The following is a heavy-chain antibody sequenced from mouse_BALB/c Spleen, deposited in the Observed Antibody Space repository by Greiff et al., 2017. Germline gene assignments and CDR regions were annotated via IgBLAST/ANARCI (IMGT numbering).Heavy chain of an antibody. Sequence: VQLQQSGAELVKPGASVKLSCTASGFNIKDTYMHWVKQRPEQGLEWIGRIDPANGNTKYDPKFQGKATITADTSSNTAYLQLSSLTSEDTAVYYCARALFITTVVYFDDWGQGTTLTVSS. CDR2: IDPANGNT. D-gene: IGHD1-1*01. V-gene: IGHV14-3*02. J-gene: IGHJ2*01. CDR1: GFNIKDTY. CDR3: ARALFITTVVYFDD.